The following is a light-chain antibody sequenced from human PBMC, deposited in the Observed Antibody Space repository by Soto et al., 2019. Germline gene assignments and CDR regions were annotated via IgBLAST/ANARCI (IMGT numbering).Light chain of an antibody. V-gene: IGLV2-14*01. CDR2: DVS. CDR1: SSDVGGYNY. J-gene: IGLJ1*01. Sequence: QSVLTQPASVSGSPGQSITISCTGTSSDVGGYNYVSWYQQHPGKAPKLMIYDVSNRPSGVSNRFSGSKSGNTASLTISGLQAEDEADYYCSSYKSSITYVFGTGTKVT. CDR3: SSYKSSITYV.